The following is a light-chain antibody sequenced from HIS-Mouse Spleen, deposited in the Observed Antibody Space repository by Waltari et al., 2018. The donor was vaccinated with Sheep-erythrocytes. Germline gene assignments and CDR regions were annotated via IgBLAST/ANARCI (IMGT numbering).Light chain of an antibody. J-gene: IGLJ1*01. CDR3: CSYAGSYNHV. CDR1: SSDVGGSNY. Sequence: QSALTQPRSVSGSPGQSVTISCTGTSSDVGGSNYVSRYQQHPGKAPKLMIYDVSKRPSGVPDRFSGSKSGNTASLTISGLQAEDEADYYCCSYAGSYNHVFATGTKVTVL. V-gene: IGLV2-11*01. CDR2: DVS.